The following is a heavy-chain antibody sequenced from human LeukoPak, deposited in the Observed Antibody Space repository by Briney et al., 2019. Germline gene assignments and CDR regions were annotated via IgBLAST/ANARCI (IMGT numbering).Heavy chain of an antibody. V-gene: IGHV4-30-4*08. D-gene: IGHD4-17*01. CDR1: GGSISSGDCY. J-gene: IGHJ4*02. CDR2: IYYSGST. Sequence: SETLSLTCTVSGGSISSGDCYWSWIRQPPGKGLEWIGYIYYSGSTYYNPSLKSRVTISVDTSKNQFSLKLSSVTAADTAVYYCARDYGERGFDYWGQGTLVTVSS. CDR3: ARDYGERGFDY.